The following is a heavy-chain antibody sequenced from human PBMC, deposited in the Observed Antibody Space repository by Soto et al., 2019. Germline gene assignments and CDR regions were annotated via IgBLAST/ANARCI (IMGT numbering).Heavy chain of an antibody. D-gene: IGHD3-10*01. V-gene: IGHV1-69*01. CDR2: IMPIVGTV. Sequence: QVQLVQSGAEVKKPGSSVKVSCKASGDTFTNYIINWVRQAPGQGLEWMGGIMPIVGTVNYAQKFQGRVTITADESTRTGYMELSILRSEDRAVYYCARQKFGYPYAMDVWGQGTTVTVSS. CDR1: GDTFTNYI. J-gene: IGHJ6*02. CDR3: ARQKFGYPYAMDV.